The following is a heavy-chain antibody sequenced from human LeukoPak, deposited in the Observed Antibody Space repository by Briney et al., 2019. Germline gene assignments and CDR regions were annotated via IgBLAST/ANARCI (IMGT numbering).Heavy chain of an antibody. CDR2: IYSAGST. CDR3: ARRAGAYSHPYDY. CDR1: GFTVSSNS. Sequence: QPGGSLRLPCTVSGFTVSSNSMSWVRQAPGKGLEWVSFIYSAGSTHYSDSVKGRFTISIDNSKNTLYLQMNSLRVEDTAVYYCARRAGAYSHPYDYWGQGTLVTVSS. V-gene: IGHV3-53*01. D-gene: IGHD4/OR15-4a*01. J-gene: IGHJ4*02.